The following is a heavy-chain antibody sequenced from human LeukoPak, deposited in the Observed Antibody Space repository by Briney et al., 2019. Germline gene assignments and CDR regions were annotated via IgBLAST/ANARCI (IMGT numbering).Heavy chain of an antibody. Sequence: SETLSLTCTVSGGSISSYYWSWIRQSPGKGLEWIGYIYYSGSTNYNPSLKSRVTLSIDKSKDQFSLKLSSVTAADTAVYYCARSYDTNFDYWGQGTLVTVSS. CDR3: ARSYDTNFDY. D-gene: IGHD3-3*01. J-gene: IGHJ4*02. CDR2: IYYSGST. CDR1: GGSISSYY. V-gene: IGHV4-59*01.